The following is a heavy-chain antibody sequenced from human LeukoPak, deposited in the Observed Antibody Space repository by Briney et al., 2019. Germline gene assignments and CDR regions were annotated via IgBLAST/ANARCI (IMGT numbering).Heavy chain of an antibody. V-gene: IGHV3-11*04. CDR2: ISSSSSTI. CDR3: ARAACGGDCYSGFDY. Sequence: PGGSLRLSCAASGFTFSDYYMSWIRQAPGKGLEWVSYISSSSSTIYYADSVKGRFTISRDNAKNSLYLQMNSLRAEDTAVYYCARAACGGDCYSGFDYWGQGTLVTVSS. J-gene: IGHJ4*02. CDR1: GFTFSDYY. D-gene: IGHD2-21*01.